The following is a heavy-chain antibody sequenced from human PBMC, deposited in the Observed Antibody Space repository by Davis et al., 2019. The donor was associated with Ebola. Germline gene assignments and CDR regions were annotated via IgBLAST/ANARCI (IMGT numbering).Heavy chain of an antibody. CDR1: GYTFTSYG. J-gene: IGHJ6*02. V-gene: IGHV1-18*01. CDR3: AREGDGYIQSYYYYGMDV. CDR2: ISAYNGNT. D-gene: IGHD5-24*01. Sequence: ASVKVSCKASGYTFTSYGISWVRQAPGQGLEWMGWISAYNGNTNYAQKFQGRVTITADKSTSTAYMELSSLRSEDTAVYYCAREGDGYIQSYYYYGMDVWGQGTTVTVSS.